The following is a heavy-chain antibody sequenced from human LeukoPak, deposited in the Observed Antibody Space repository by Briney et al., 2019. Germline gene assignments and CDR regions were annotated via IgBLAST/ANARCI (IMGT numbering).Heavy chain of an antibody. V-gene: IGHV5-51*01. CDR2: IYPGDSDT. J-gene: IGHJ5*02. D-gene: IGHD3-10*01. Sequence: GESLKISCKGSGYSFTSYWTGWVRQMPGKGLEWMGIIYPGDSDTRYSPSFQGQVTISADKSISTAYLQWSSLKASDTAMYYCARGVLLWFGEPTTWFDPWGQGTLVTVSS. CDR1: GYSFTSYW. CDR3: ARGVLLWFGEPTTWFDP.